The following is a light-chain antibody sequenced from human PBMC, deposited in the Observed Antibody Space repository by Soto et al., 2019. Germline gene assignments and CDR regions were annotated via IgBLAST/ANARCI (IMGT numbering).Light chain of an antibody. J-gene: IGKJ1*01. CDR2: AAS. CDR1: QVISNY. Sequence: DIQMTQSPSSLSASVGDRVTITCRACQVISNYLAWYQQKPGKVPKLLIYAASTLQSGVPFRFSDSGSGTDFTLTISSLQPEDVATYYCQKYNSAPWTFGQGTKVEIK. V-gene: IGKV1-27*01. CDR3: QKYNSAPWT.